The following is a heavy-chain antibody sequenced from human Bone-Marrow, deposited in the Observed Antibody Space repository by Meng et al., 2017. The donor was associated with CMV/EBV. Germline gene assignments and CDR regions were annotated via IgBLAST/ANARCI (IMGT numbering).Heavy chain of an antibody. CDR3: AKPYYYESPSGMDV. CDR2: IRYDGSNT. V-gene: IGHV3-30*02. Sequence: GESLKISCAASGFIFSSCGIHWVRQAPGKGLEWVAFIRYDGSNTYYTDSVKGRFTISRDDSKNTLYLQMNSLRDEDTAVYYCAKPYYYESPSGMDVWGQGTTVTVSS. CDR1: GFIFSSCG. J-gene: IGHJ6*02. D-gene: IGHD3-22*01.